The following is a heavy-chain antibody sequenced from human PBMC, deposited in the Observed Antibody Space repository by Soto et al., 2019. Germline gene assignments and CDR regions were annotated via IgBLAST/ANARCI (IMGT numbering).Heavy chain of an antibody. V-gene: IGHV1-18*04. D-gene: IGHD1-20*01. CDR3: ARLWLTGTTTWFDP. CDR1: GYTFASYY. J-gene: IGHJ5*02. Sequence: ASVKVSCKASGYTFASYYMHWVRQAPGQGLEWMGWISTYNGNTYYAQKLQGRVTMTTDTSTSTAYLELRSLRSDDTAVYYCARLWLTGTTTWFDPWGQGTLVTVSS. CDR2: ISTYNGNT.